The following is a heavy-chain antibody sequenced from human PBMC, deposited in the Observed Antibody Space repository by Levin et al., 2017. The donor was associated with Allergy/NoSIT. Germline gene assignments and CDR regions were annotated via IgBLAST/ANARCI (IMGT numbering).Heavy chain of an antibody. D-gene: IGHD1-26*01. CDR3: ARDRGGSAFDY. J-gene: IGHJ4*02. Sequence: SVKVSCKASGGTFSSYTISWVRQAPGQGLEWMGGIIPILGIANYAQKFQGRVTITADKSTSTAYMELSSLRSEDTAVYYCARDRGGSAFDYWGQGTLVTVSS. CDR2: IIPILGIA. V-gene: IGHV1-69*10. CDR1: GGTFSSYT.